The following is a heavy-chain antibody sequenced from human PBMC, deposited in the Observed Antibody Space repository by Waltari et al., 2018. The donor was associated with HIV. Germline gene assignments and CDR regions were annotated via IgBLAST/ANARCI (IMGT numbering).Heavy chain of an antibody. V-gene: IGHV1-2*02. D-gene: IGHD3-10*01. Sequence: QAQLLQSGTGLKRPGASIKVSCAASGYTFSGFYLPWLRQAPGLGLEWIVWIDPANGATEHTHSAQGRGAMTRDPSINTAFLVLTGLTSDDTAVYFCARNQGPSFAYGIVSFGLWGPGTLVVVSS. CDR2: IDPANGAT. CDR1: GYTFSGFY. CDR3: ARNQGPSFAYGIVSFGL. J-gene: IGHJ2*01.